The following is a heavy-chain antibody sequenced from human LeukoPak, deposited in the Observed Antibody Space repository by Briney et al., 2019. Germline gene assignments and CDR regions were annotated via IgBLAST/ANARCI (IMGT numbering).Heavy chain of an antibody. V-gene: IGHV4-34*01. CDR3: ASIPLAGFDY. CDR1: GGSFSGYY. CDR2: INHSGST. J-gene: IGHJ4*02. Sequence: PSETLSLTCAVYGGSFSGYYWSWIRQPPGKGLEWIGEINHSGSTNYNPSLKSRVTILVDTSKNQFSLKLSSVTAADTAVYYCASIPLAGFDYWGQGTLVTVSS. D-gene: IGHD6-6*01.